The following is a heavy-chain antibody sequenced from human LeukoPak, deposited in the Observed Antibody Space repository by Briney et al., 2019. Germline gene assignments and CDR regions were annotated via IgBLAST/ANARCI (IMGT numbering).Heavy chain of an antibody. CDR2: INPNSGGT. J-gene: IGHJ4*02. CDR1: GYTFTVYY. Sequence: ASVKVSCKASGYTFTVYYMHWVRQAPGQGLEWMGWINPNSGGTNYAQKFQGRVTMTRDTSISTAYMELSRLRSDDTAVYYCARFALEQQLAHPDYWGQGTLVTVSS. D-gene: IGHD6-13*01. V-gene: IGHV1-2*02. CDR3: ARFALEQQLAHPDY.